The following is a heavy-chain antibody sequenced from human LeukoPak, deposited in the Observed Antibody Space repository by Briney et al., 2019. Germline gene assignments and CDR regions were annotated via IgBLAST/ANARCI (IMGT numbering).Heavy chain of an antibody. CDR2: MNPNSGNT. Sequence: ASVTLSFTSSAYTFTVYDINWVRQPPGQGLEWLGWMNPNSGNTGYAQKFQGRVTITRDTSKTTHYMELSSLRSEDTAVYYCVRGGGYYDSSRKYFIRPPEYWGQGTLVTVSS. CDR1: AYTFTVYD. V-gene: IGHV1-8*01. D-gene: IGHD3-22*01. CDR3: VRGGGYYDSSRKYFIRPPEY. J-gene: IGHJ4*02.